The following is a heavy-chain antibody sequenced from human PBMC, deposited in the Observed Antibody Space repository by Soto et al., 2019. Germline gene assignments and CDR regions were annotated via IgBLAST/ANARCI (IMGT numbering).Heavy chain of an antibody. J-gene: IGHJ6*04. Sequence: QVQLVESGGGVVQPGRSLRLSCAASGFTFSSYGMHWVRQAPGKGLEWVAVISYDGSNKYYADSVKGRFTISRDNSRNTRILQMNGLERKDRAVYECAMFDTAMVMWDYYYGMDVWGKGTTVTVS. D-gene: IGHD5-18*01. CDR1: GFTFSSYG. CDR3: AMFDTAMVMWDYYYGMDV. V-gene: IGHV3-30*03. CDR2: ISYDGSNK.